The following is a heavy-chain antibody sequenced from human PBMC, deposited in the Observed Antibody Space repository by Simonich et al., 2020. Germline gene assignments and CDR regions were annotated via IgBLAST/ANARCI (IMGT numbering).Heavy chain of an antibody. V-gene: IGHV4-59*08. J-gene: IGHJ4*02. CDR3: AGLPDY. CDR2: IYYSGST. Sequence: QVQLQESGPGLVKPSETLSLTCTVSGDSISSYYWSWIRQTPGKGLEWIGYIYYSGSTNYNPSLKSRVTISVATSKNQFSLKLSSVTAADTAVYYCAGLPDYWGQGTLVTVSS. CDR1: GDSISSYY.